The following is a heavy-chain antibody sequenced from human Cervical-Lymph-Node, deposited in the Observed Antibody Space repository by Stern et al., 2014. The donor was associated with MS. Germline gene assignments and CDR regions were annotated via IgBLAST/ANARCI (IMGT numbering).Heavy chain of an antibody. J-gene: IGHJ6*02. Sequence: QVQLVQSGAEVKKPGASVKVSCKVSGYTLTELSMHWVRQAPGKGLEWLGGFDPEDGETIYAQKFQGRVTMTEDTSTDTAYMELSSLRSEDTAVYYCATDRDDFRRGYSAPSKGYGLDVWGQGTTVTVTS. CDR2: FDPEDGET. CDR3: ATDRDDFRRGYSAPSKGYGLDV. CDR1: GYTLTELS. V-gene: IGHV1-24*01. D-gene: IGHD3-3*01.